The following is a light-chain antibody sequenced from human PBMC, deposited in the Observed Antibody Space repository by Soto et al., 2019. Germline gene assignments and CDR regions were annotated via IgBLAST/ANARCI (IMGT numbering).Light chain of an antibody. Sequence: QSVLTQPRSVSGSPGQSVTISCTGTSSDVGGYNYVSWYQQHPGKAPKLMIYDVSKRPSGVPDRFSGSKSGNTASLTISRLQAEDEADYYCCSDAGSYTLFGGGTKLTVL. CDR1: SSDVGGYNY. CDR3: CSDAGSYTL. CDR2: DVS. V-gene: IGLV2-11*01. J-gene: IGLJ2*01.